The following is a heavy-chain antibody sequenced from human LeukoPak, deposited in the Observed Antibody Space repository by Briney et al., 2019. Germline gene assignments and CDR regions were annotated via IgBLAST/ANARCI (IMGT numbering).Heavy chain of an antibody. CDR2: IHHSGNS. D-gene: IGHD7-27*01. J-gene: IGHJ5*02. CDR1: GASVTDYY. V-gene: IGHV4-59*02. CDR3: TRGHWGLQS. Sequence: SETLSLTCTVSGASVTDYYWSWIRQSPGKGLEWISYIHHSGNSDFNPSLRSRVTTSLDTSKNQFSLNLISVTAADTAVYYCTRGHWGLQSWSQGTLVTVSS.